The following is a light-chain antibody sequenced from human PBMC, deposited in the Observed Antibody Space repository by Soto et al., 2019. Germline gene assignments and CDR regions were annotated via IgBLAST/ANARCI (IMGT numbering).Light chain of an antibody. J-gene: IGLJ3*02. CDR3: CSYGGYFWV. CDR2: DVT. V-gene: IGLV2-11*01. CDR1: SSDVGGYDY. Sequence: QSALTQPRSVSGSPGQSVTISCTGTSSDVGGYDYVSWFQHHPGKVPKLMIYDVTKRPSGVPYRFSAPKSGNTASLTISGLQADDEADYYCCSYGGYFWVFGGGTQLTVL.